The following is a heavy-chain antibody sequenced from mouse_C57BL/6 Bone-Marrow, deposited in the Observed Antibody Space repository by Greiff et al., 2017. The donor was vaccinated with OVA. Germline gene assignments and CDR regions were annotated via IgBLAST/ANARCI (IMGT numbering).Heavy chain of an antibody. V-gene: IGHV1-19*01. CDR1: GYTFTDYY. CDR3: AREYYGSRGY. CDR2: INPYNGGT. Sequence: EVKLMESGPVLVKPGASVKMSCKASGYTFTDYYMNWVKQSHGKSLEWIGVINPYNGGTSYNQKFKGKATLTVDKSSSTAYMELNSLTSEDSAVYYCAREYYGSRGYWGQGTTLTVSS. D-gene: IGHD1-1*01. J-gene: IGHJ2*01.